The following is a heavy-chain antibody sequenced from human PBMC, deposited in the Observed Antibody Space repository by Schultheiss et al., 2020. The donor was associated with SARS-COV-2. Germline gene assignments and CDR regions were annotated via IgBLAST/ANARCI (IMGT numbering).Heavy chain of an antibody. CDR3: ARGSGITGTNVDY. Sequence: ASVKVSCKASRYTFTKYFTQWVRQGPGQGLEWMGGIIPIFGTANYAQKFQGRVTMTRDTSISTAYMELSRLRSDDTAVYYCARGSGITGTNVDYWGQGTLVTVSS. CDR1: RYTFTKYF. CDR2: IIPIFGTA. J-gene: IGHJ4*02. V-gene: IGHV1-2*02. D-gene: IGHD1-7*01.